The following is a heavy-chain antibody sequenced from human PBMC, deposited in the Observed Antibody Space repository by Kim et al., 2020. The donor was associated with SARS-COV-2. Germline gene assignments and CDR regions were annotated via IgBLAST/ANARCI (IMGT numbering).Heavy chain of an antibody. J-gene: IGHJ3*02. D-gene: IGHD3-16*01. CDR3: ARAPRKLVMITFGGVIDAFDI. Sequence: RVTISVDTSKNQFSLKLSSVTAADTAVYYCARAPRKLVMITFGGVIDAFDIWGQGTMVTVSS. V-gene: IGHV4-31*02.